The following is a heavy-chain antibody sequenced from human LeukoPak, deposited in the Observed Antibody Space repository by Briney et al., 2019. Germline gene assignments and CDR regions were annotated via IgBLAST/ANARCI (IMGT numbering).Heavy chain of an antibody. CDR3: AKAENDIRTVAAANDP. V-gene: IGHV3-23*01. Sequence: LTLTCLTGRSTCRGSVMISVGAAPVKRLKWVSAISGSGGTTYYADSVKGRFTISRDNSKNTLYLQMNSLRAEDTAVYYCAKAENDIRTVAAANDPWGQGTLVTVSS. D-gene: IGHD6-13*01. CDR1: RSTCRGSV. CDR2: ISGSGGTT. J-gene: IGHJ5*02.